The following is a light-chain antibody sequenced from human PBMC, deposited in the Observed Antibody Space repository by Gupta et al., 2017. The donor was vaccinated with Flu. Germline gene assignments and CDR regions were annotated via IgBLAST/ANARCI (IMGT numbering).Light chain of an antibody. Sequence: EIVLTQSPATPSLSPGERATLSCRASQSVSSYLAWYQQKPGQAPRLLIYDASNRATGIPARFSGSGSGTDFTLTISSLEPEDFAVYYCQQRSNWRASFGQGTKVEIK. CDR3: QQRSNWRAS. CDR1: QSVSSY. CDR2: DAS. V-gene: IGKV3-11*01. J-gene: IGKJ1*01.